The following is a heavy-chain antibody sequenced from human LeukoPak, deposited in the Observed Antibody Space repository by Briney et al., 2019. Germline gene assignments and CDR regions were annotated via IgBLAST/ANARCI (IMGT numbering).Heavy chain of an antibody. CDR1: GLAFSTYS. Sequence: GGSLRLSCAASGLAFSTYSMSWVRHAPGQGLYWVSGISASGSSTYYADSVKGRFTISRDNSKNTQYLQMNSLRPEDTAVYFCARDPSKVVVPGYFENWGQGNLVTVSS. V-gene: IGHV3-23*01. CDR2: ISASGSST. CDR3: ARDPSKVVVPGYFEN. D-gene: IGHD2-15*01. J-gene: IGHJ4*02.